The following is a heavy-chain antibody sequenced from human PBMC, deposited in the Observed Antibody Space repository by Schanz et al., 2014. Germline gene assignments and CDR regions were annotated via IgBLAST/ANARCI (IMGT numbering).Heavy chain of an antibody. J-gene: IGHJ4*02. CDR3: AKDLISGWSGFDY. CDR2: INWNGGST. V-gene: IGHV3-74*01. Sequence: EVQLVESGGGLVQPGGSLRLSCAASGFTFSTYWMHWVRQAPGKGLEWVSGINWNGGSTGYADSVKGRFTISRDNSKNTLYLQMNSLRAEDTAVYYCAKDLISGWSGFDYGGQGTLVTVSS. CDR1: GFTFSTYW. D-gene: IGHD6-19*01.